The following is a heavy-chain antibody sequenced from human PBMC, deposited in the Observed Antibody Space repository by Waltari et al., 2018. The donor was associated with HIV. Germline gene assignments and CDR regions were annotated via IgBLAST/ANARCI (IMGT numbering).Heavy chain of an antibody. CDR1: GFNFSSYW. V-gene: IGHV3-7*01. D-gene: IGHD2-15*01. Sequence: EVQLEESGGGLVQPGGSLRLSCAVSGFNFSSYWMSWVRQVPGKGLEWVANIKYDGREGFYADSVKGRFTISRDNEKKVIYLQMNSLRGEDTALYQCVREGRCYCFDYWGQGTLVSVSS. CDR2: IKYDGREG. CDR3: VREGRCYCFDY. J-gene: IGHJ4*02.